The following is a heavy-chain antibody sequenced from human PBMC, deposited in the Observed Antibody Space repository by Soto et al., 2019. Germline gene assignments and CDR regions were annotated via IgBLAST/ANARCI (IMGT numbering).Heavy chain of an antibody. CDR3: ARGSTYYGFVT. CDR2: IYYIGTT. Sequence: QVQLQESGPRLVKPSQTLSLTCTVSGDSIGSGDYYWTWIRQPPGKGLEWIGYIYYIGTTFYHPSLESRVNISVDTSKNQFSLRVTSVTAADTAVYYCARGSTYYGFVTWGQGTLIPVSS. CDR1: GDSIGSGDYY. J-gene: IGHJ5*02. D-gene: IGHD3-10*01. V-gene: IGHV4-30-4*01.